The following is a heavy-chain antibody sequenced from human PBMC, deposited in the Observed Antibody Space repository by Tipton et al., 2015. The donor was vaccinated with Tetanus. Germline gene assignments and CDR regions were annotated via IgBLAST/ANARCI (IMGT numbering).Heavy chain of an antibody. V-gene: IGHV1-69*01. CDR3: ARSEQQLVRGYYYYYYMDV. J-gene: IGHJ6*03. CDR1: GGTFTNYA. D-gene: IGHD6-13*01. CDR2: ITPIFGTT. Sequence: QSGAEVKKPGSSVKVSCKASGGTFTNYALSWVRQAPGQGLEWVGGITPIFGTTNSAPKFQGRVTITADESTNTAYMELSSLRSEDTAVYYCARSEQQLVRGYYYYYYMDVWGKGTTVTVSS.